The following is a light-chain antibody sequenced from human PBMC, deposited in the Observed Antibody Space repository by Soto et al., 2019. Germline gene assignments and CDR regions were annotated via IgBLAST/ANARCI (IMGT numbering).Light chain of an antibody. CDR3: QQYNNWPPGRT. J-gene: IGKJ1*01. V-gene: IGKV3-15*01. CDR2: DAS. Sequence: DIVITQSPVTLSLSPGERATLSCRASESVSSNLAWYQQKPGQAPRLLIYDASTRATGIPARFSGSGSGTEFNLTISSLQSEDFAVYYCQQYNNWPPGRTFGQGTKVEIK. CDR1: ESVSSN.